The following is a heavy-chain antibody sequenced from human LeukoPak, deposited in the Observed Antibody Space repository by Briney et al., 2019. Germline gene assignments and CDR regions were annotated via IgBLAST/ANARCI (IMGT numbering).Heavy chain of an antibody. J-gene: IGHJ4*02. V-gene: IGHV1-8*03. CDR1: GFSFTTFH. Sequence: ASVKVSCKAAGFSFTTFHINWVRQAPGQGPEWMGWVNPDTGNTGLAQKFQGRVTITQKSSETTVYMELSSLTSEDTAVYYCARRPIAVAFDYWGQGTLVTVSS. D-gene: IGHD6-19*01. CDR2: VNPDTGNT. CDR3: ARRPIAVAFDY.